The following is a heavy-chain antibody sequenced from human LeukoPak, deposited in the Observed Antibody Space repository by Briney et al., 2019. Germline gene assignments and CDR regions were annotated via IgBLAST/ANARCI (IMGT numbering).Heavy chain of an antibody. CDR2: ISGSGGST. CDR1: GFTFSSYA. J-gene: IGHJ5*02. Sequence: PGGCLRLSCAASGFTFSSYAMSWVRQAPGKGLEWVSAISGSGGSTYYADSVKGRFTISRDNSKNTLYLQMNSLRAEDTAVYYCARLLTGYYFWFDPWGQGTLVTVSS. V-gene: IGHV3-23*01. CDR3: ARLLTGYYFWFDP. D-gene: IGHD3-9*01.